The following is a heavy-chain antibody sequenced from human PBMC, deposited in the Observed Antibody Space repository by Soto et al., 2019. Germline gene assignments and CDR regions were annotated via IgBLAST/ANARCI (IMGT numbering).Heavy chain of an antibody. V-gene: IGHV1-8*01. CDR1: GYTFTSYD. Sequence: QVPLVQSGAEVKKPGASVKVSCKASGYTFTSYDINWVRQATGQGLEWMGWMNPNSGNTGYAQKFQGRVTMTRNTSISTAYMELSSLRSEDTAVYYCASQRDIVVVVAATSAFDIWGQGTMVTVSS. CDR3: ASQRDIVVVVAATSAFDI. CDR2: MNPNSGNT. D-gene: IGHD2-15*01. J-gene: IGHJ3*02.